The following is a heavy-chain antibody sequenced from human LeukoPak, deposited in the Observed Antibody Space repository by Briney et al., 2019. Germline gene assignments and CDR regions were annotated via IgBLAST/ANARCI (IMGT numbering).Heavy chain of an antibody. Sequence: PGGSLRLSCAASGFTFSSSWMHWVRQAPGKGLVWVSRINSDGSTTTYADSVKGRFTISRDNAKNTLYLQMNSLRADDTAVYYCTRAVGGSSDHWGQGTLVTVSS. CDR1: GFTFSSSW. J-gene: IGHJ4*02. CDR2: INSDGSTT. V-gene: IGHV3-74*01. CDR3: TRAVGGSSDH. D-gene: IGHD1-26*01.